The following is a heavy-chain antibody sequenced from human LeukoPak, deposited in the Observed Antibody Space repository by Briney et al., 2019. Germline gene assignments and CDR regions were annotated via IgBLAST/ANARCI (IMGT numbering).Heavy chain of an antibody. CDR3: TTDGSGWYFDY. Sequence: GGSLRLSCAASGFTFSSYAMSWVRQAPGKGLEWVSAISGSGGSTYYADSVKGRFTISRDNSKNTLYLQMNSLRAEDTAVYYCTTDGSGWYFDYWGQGTLVTVSS. CDR1: GFTFSSYA. V-gene: IGHV3-23*01. D-gene: IGHD6-19*01. J-gene: IGHJ4*02. CDR2: ISGSGGST.